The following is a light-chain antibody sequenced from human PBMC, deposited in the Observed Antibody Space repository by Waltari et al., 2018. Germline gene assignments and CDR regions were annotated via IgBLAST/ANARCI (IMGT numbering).Light chain of an antibody. J-gene: IGLJ2*01. CDR3: CSYAGRYTSV. Sequence: QSALTQPRSVSGSPGQSVTLSCTGPSSYIGGYTYVPWYHQPPGKAPTLVIYDVDKRPSGVPDRFSGSKAGNTASLTISGLQTDDDADYYCCSYAGRYTSVFGRGTRVTVL. V-gene: IGLV2-11*01. CDR2: DVD. CDR1: SSYIGGYTY.